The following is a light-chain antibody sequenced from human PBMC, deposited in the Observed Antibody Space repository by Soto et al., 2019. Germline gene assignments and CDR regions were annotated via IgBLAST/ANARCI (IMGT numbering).Light chain of an antibody. Sequence: DIQVTQSPSSVSASVGDSVTVTCRASQGISRWLAWYQQKPGKAPKLLISAASSLSSGVPSRFSGSGSGTDFTLTISSLQPEDFATYYCQKADSLPFAFGPGTKVEIK. CDR2: AAS. CDR1: QGISRW. V-gene: IGKV1D-12*01. CDR3: QKADSLPFA. J-gene: IGKJ3*01.